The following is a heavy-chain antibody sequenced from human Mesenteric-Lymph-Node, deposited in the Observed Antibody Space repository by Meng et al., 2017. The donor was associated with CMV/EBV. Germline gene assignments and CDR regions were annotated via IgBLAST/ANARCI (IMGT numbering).Heavy chain of an antibody. CDR3: ARAYFEYSSSLYFDY. Sequence: GGSLRLSCAASGFTFSSYWITWVRQAPGKGLEWVATIKEDGSEEYYVDSVKGRFTISRDNAKNSLYLQMNSLRAEDTAVYYCARAYFEYSSSLYFDYWGQGTLVTVSS. J-gene: IGHJ4*02. CDR1: GFTFSSYW. V-gene: IGHV3-7*01. CDR2: IKEDGSEE. D-gene: IGHD6-6*01.